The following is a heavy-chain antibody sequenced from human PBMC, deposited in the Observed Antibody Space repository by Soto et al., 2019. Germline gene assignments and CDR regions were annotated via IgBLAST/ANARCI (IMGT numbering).Heavy chain of an antibody. Sequence: GGSLRLSCAASGFTFSSYWMSWVRQAPGKGLEWVANIKQDGSEKYYVDSVKGRFTISRDNAKNSLYLQMNSLRAEDTAVYYCARDPRAVAGRGWFDPWGQGTLVTVSS. V-gene: IGHV3-7*01. CDR3: ARDPRAVAGRGWFDP. J-gene: IGHJ5*02. CDR2: IKQDGSEK. D-gene: IGHD6-19*01. CDR1: GFTFSSYW.